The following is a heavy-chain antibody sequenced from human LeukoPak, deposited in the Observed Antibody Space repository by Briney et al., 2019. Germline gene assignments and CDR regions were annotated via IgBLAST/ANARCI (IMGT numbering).Heavy chain of an antibody. J-gene: IGHJ2*01. D-gene: IGHD7-27*01. V-gene: IGHV4-34*01. Sequence: SETLSLTCAVYGGSFSGYYWSWIRQPPGKGLEWIGEINHSGSTNYNPSLKSRVTISVDTSKNQFSLKLSSVTAADTAVYYCAGPWGRSYWYFDLWGRGTLVTVSS. CDR1: GGSFSGYY. CDR3: AGPWGRSYWYFDL. CDR2: INHSGST.